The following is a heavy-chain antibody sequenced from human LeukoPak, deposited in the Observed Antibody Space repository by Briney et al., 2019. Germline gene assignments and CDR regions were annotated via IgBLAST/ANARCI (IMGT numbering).Heavy chain of an antibody. Sequence: SETLSLTCTVSGGSISSYYWSWIRQPPGKGLEWIGYIYYSGSTNYNPSLKSRVTISVDTSKNQFSLKLSSVTAADTAVYYCAREFTIGGSYDDAFDIWGQGTMVTVSS. CDR3: AREFTIGGSYDDAFDI. CDR1: GGSISSYY. V-gene: IGHV4-59*12. J-gene: IGHJ3*02. CDR2: IYYSGST. D-gene: IGHD2-15*01.